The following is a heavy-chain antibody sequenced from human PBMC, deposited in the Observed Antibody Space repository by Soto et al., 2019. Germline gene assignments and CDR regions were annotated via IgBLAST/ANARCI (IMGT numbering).Heavy chain of an antibody. D-gene: IGHD2-2*01. CDR1: GFTFSSYG. V-gene: IGHV3-30*18. CDR2: ISYDGSNK. J-gene: IGHJ6*02. CDR3: AKDLCTSCYYYYASMDV. Sequence: QVQLVESGGGVVQPGRSLILSSAASGFTFSSYGMHCVRQAPGKALEWVSVISYDGSNKSYADSVKRRFTISRDTSKKTLDVQILSLRSEDTAVYYCAKDLCTSCYYYYASMDVCGQGTTVTVSS.